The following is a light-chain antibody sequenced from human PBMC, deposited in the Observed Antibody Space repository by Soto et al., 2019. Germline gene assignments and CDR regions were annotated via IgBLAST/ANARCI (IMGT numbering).Light chain of an antibody. CDR2: VAS. J-gene: IGKJ2*01. CDR1: QSVSSS. CDR3: QQSYHWPYT. Sequence: DIQMTQSPSSLSASVGDRVTITCRSSQSVSSSLNWYQHRPGKAPKLLIHVASSLESGVTSRFSGSGSGTDFTLTISGLQPEDVETYYCQQSYHWPYTFGQGTKLEIK. V-gene: IGKV1-39*01.